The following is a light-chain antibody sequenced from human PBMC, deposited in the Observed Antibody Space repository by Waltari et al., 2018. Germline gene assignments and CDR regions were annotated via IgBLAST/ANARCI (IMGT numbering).Light chain of an antibody. V-gene: IGKV4-1*01. CDR3: QQFYSTPWT. Sequence: DIVMTQSPHSLAVSLCERATINCKSSQSVLYSSNNKNFLTWFQQKPGQPPKMLIYWASTRASGVPERFSGSGSATDFTLTISSLQAEDVAVYYCQQFYSTPWTFGQGTNVEIK. CDR1: QSVLYSSNNKNF. CDR2: WAS. J-gene: IGKJ1*01.